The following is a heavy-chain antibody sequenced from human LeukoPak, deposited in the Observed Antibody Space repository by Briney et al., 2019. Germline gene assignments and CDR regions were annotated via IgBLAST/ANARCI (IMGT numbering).Heavy chain of an antibody. CDR3: ARDVGYYASGIYP. CDR2: IYYSGST. D-gene: IGHD3-10*01. CDR1: GGSISSSNYF. Sequence: PSETLSLTCTVSGGSISSSNYFWGWIRQSPGKGLEWIGSIYYSGSTYYNPSLKSRVTISVDTSKNQFSLKLNSVTAADTAVYYCARDVGYYASGIYPWGQGTLVTVSS. J-gene: IGHJ5*02. V-gene: IGHV4-39*07.